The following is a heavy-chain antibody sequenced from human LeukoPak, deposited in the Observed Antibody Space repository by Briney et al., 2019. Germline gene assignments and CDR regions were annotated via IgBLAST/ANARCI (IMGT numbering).Heavy chain of an antibody. J-gene: IGHJ5*02. CDR2: IWYDGSNT. V-gene: IGHV3-33*01. CDR1: GFTFSSYS. CDR3: VREGRIAVAGLNWFDP. Sequence: GGSLRLSCAASGFTFSSYSLHWVRQAPGKGLEWVAIIWYDGSNTIYEDSVKGRFTISRDDPKNTLHLQMNGLRAEDTGVYYCVREGRIAVAGLNWFDPWGQGTLVTVSS. D-gene: IGHD6-19*01.